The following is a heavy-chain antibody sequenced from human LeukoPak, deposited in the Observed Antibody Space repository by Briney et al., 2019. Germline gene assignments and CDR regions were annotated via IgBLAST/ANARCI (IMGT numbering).Heavy chain of an antibody. J-gene: IGHJ3*02. CDR2: IIPILGIA. D-gene: IGHD3-10*01. CDR3: ARDLGYYYGSGSYYNDDDAFDI. Sequence: VASVKVSCKASGGTFSSYAISWVRQAPGQGREWMGRIIPILGIANYAQKFQGRVTITADKSTSTAYMELSSLRSEDTAVYYCARDLGYYYGSGSYYNDDDAFDIWGQGTMVTVSS. V-gene: IGHV1-69*04. CDR1: GGTFSSYA.